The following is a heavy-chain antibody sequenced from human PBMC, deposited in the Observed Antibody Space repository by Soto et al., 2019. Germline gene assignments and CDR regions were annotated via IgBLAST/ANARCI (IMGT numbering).Heavy chain of an antibody. CDR3: ARLYGSGSYYDY. CDR2: INHSGST. CDR1: GGSFSGYY. Sequence: QVQLQQWGAGLLKPSETLSLTCAVYGGSFSGYYWSWIRQPPGKGLEWIGEINHSGSTNYNPSLKSRXXIXVXXSKNQFSLKLSSVTAADTAVYYCARLYGSGSYYDYWGQGTLVTVSS. V-gene: IGHV4-34*01. J-gene: IGHJ4*02. D-gene: IGHD3-10*01.